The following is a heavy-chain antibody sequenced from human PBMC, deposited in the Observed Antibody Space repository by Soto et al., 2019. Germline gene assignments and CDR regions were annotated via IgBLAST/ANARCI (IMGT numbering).Heavy chain of an antibody. CDR3: ARVAVITAAGTTDY. Sequence: PGGSLKLSSAASGFTFSNYYMSWIRQVPGKGLEWVAYISGTSDSIPYADSVKGRFTISRDNAKNSLYLQMNSLRAEDTAVYYCARVAVITAAGTTDYWGQGTLVTAPQ. CDR2: ISGTSDSI. D-gene: IGHD6-13*01. J-gene: IGHJ4*02. CDR1: GFTFSNYY. V-gene: IGHV3-11*06.